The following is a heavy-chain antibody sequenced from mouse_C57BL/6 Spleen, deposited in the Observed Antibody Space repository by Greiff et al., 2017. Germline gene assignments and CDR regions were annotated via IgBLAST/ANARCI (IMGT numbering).Heavy chain of an antibody. V-gene: IGHV5-4*01. D-gene: IGHD2-12*01. CDR1: GFTFSSYA. CDR3: ARDHDAAGWYFDV. J-gene: IGHJ1*03. CDR2: ISDGGSYT. Sequence: DVMLVESGGGLVKPGGSLKLSCAASGFTFSSYAMSWVRQTPEKRLEWVATISDGGSYTYYPDNVKGRFTISRDNAKNNLYLQMSHLKSEDTAMYYCARDHDAAGWYFDVWGTGTTVTVSS.